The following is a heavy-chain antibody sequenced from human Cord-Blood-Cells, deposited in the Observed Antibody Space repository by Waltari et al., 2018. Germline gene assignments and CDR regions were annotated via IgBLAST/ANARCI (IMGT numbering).Heavy chain of an antibody. J-gene: IGHJ6*03. D-gene: IGHD2-2*01. CDR1: SSYA. Sequence: SSYAISWVRPAPGQGLEWMGGIIPIFGTANYAQKFQGRVTITADESTSTAYMELSSLRSEDTAVYYCASWDMVVVPAAPTEGYYYYMDVWGKGTTVTVSS. CDR2: IIPIFGTA. V-gene: IGHV1-69*01. CDR3: ASWDMVVVPAAPTEGYYYYMDV.